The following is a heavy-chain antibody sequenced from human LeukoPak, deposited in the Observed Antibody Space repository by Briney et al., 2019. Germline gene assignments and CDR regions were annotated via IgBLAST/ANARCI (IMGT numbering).Heavy chain of an antibody. CDR2: IYHIGST. CDR3: ARAGWIITSGIDY. CDR1: GYSISRGYY. D-gene: IGHD1-20*01. J-gene: IGHJ4*02. V-gene: IGHV4-38-2*01. Sequence: SETLSLTCGVSGYSISRGYYWAWIRQPPGKGLEWIGTIYHIGSTYYNPSLESRVTISVDTSKNEFSLNLDSVTAADTAVYYCARAGWIITSGIDYWGQGALVTVSS.